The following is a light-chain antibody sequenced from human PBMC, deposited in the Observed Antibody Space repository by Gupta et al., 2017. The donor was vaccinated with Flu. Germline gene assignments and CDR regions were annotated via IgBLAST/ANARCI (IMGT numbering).Light chain of an antibody. Sequence: QSALTQPAPVSGSPGQSITISCSGTSSDFGSYNRVSWYQQPPGTAPKLMISEVSNRPSGVPDRFSGSKSGNTASLTISGLQAEEEADYYCSSDTSSNTWVFGGGTKRTGL. CDR2: EVS. J-gene: IGLJ3*02. CDR3: SSDTSSNTWV. CDR1: SSDFGSYNR. V-gene: IGLV2-18*02.